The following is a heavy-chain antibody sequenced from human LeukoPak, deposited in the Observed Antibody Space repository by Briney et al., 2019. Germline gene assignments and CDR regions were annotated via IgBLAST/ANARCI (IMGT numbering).Heavy chain of an antibody. CDR3: AREHYYGSGSYYYGMDV. D-gene: IGHD3-10*01. Sequence: SETLSLTCTVSGGSISSYYWSWIRQPPGKGLEWIGEINRSGSTNYNPSLKSRVTISVDTSKNQFSLKLSSVTAADTAVYYCAREHYYGSGSYYYGMDVWGQGTTVTVSS. CDR2: INRSGST. J-gene: IGHJ6*02. V-gene: IGHV4-34*01. CDR1: GGSISSYY.